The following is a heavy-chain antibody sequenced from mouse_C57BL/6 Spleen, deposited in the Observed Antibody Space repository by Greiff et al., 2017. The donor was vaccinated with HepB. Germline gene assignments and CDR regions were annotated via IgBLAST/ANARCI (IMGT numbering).Heavy chain of an antibody. CDR1: GYTFTSYW. V-gene: IGHV1-74*01. Sequence: QVQLKQPGAELVKPGASVKVSCKASGYTFTSYWMHWVKQRPGQGLEWIGRIHPSDSDTNYNQKFKGKATLTVEKSSSTAYMQLSSLTSEDSAVYYCAISSYYYGSSPYWYFDVWGTGTTVTVSS. CDR2: IHPSDSDT. J-gene: IGHJ1*03. D-gene: IGHD1-1*01. CDR3: AISSYYYGSSPYWYFDV.